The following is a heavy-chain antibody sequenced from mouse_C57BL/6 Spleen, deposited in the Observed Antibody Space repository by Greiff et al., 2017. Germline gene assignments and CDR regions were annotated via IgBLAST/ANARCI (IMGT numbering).Heavy chain of an antibody. V-gene: IGHV1-80*01. D-gene: IGHD1-1*01. CDR2: IYPGDGDT. CDR1: GYAFSSYW. Sequence: VQLQQSGAELVKPGATVKISCKASGYAFSSYWLNWVQQRPGKGLEWIGQIYPGDGDTNNNGKFKGKATLPAANSSSTAYMQLSSLTSEDSAVYFCARPNYGSSSAWLAYWGQGTLVTVSA. CDR3: ARPNYGSSSAWLAY. J-gene: IGHJ3*01.